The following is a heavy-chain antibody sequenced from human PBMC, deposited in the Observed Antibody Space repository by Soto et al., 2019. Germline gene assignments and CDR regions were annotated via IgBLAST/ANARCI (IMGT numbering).Heavy chain of an antibody. Sequence: SETLSLTCTVSGDSVRNQYWSWIGRPPGRGLEWIGYIYRSGSTKYNPSLKSRLTISVDTSKNQFSLKLSSVTAADTAVYYCARTLDYGHMDVWGKGTTVTVSS. CDR3: ARTLDYGHMDV. D-gene: IGHD3-16*01. J-gene: IGHJ6*03. V-gene: IGHV4-4*09. CDR1: GDSVRNQY. CDR2: IYRSGST.